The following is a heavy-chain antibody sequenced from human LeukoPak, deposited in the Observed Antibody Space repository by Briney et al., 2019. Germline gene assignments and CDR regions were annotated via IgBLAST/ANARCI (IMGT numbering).Heavy chain of an antibody. CDR3: ASNWGYSQGH. CDR2: ISLGGNT. D-gene: IGHD7-27*01. V-gene: IGHV4-4*02. Sequence: SETLSLTCTVSSGSIGSSNWWSWVRQTPGKGLEWIGEISLGGNTNHNPSLRSRVSISVDQSKNQLFLKLTSVTAADTAIYYCASNWGYSQGHWGQGILVTVSS. J-gene: IGHJ4*02. CDR1: SGSIGSSNW.